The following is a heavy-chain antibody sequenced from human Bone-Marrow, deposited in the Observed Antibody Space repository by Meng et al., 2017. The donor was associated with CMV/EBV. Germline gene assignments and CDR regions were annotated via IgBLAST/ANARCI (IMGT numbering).Heavy chain of an antibody. CDR3: ARHSRYCSSTSCSIDN. Sequence: GGSLRLSCKGSGYRFTTFWIGWVRQMPGKGLEWMGVIYPNDSDTRYSPSFQGQVTISADKSINTAYLQWSSLQASDTATYYCARHSRYCSSTSCSIDNWGQGTLVTVSS. CDR2: IYPNDSDT. CDR1: GYRFTTFW. D-gene: IGHD2-2*01. J-gene: IGHJ4*02. V-gene: IGHV5-51*01.